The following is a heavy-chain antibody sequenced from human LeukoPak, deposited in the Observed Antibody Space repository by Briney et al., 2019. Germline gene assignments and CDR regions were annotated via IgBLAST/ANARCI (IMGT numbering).Heavy chain of an antibody. CDR2: IYYSGST. V-gene: IGHV4-59*12. CDR3: ARAKRCSGGSCYSALSWFDP. J-gene: IGHJ5*02. Sequence: SETLSLTCTVSGGSISSYYWSWIRQPPGKGLEWIGYIYYSGSTNYNPSLKSRVTISVDTSKNQFSLKLSSVTAADTAVYYCARAKRCSGGSCYSALSWFDPWGQGTLVTVSS. D-gene: IGHD2-15*01. CDR1: GGSISSYY.